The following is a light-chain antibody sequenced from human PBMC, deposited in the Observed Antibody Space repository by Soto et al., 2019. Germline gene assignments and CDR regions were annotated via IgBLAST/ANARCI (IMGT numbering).Light chain of an antibody. V-gene: IGKV2-28*01. CDR2: LTS. J-gene: IGKJ3*01. CDR3: KQRMHNLPT. Sequence: DIVMTQSPLSLPVTPGEPASISCRSSQSLLHSDGYNYLDWYLQKPGQSPQLLIYLTSKRASGVAQRFSGMASGTSFIFKFIRTDAEDSWVYYSKQRMHNLPTFGPGTKVHI. CDR1: QSLLHSDGYNY.